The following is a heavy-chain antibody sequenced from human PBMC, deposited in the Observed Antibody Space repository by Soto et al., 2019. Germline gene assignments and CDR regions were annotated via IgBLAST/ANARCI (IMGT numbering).Heavy chain of an antibody. V-gene: IGHV4-34*01. J-gene: IGHJ4*02. D-gene: IGHD6-13*01. Sequence: PSETLSLTCAVYGGSFSGYYWGWIRQPPGKGLEWIGEINHSGSTNYNPSLKSRVTISVDTSKNQFSLKLSSVTAADTAVYYCARGSGSSSWDPSLWGQGTLVTVSS. CDR3: ARGSGSSSWDPSL. CDR1: GGSFSGYY. CDR2: INHSGST.